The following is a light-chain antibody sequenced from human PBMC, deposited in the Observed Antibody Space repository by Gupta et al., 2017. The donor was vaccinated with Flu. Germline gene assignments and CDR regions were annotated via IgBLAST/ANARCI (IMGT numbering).Light chain of an antibody. Sequence: QSVLTPPPSVSGAPGPRVTISCTGISSNIGAGYDVHWYRQRPGTAPKLLIYGNDNRPSGVPDRFSASKYGTSASLAITGLQAEDEADYYCQSYDSSRSGYVFGTGTKVTVL. CDR2: GND. CDR3: QSYDSSRSGYV. J-gene: IGLJ1*01. CDR1: SSNIGAGYD. V-gene: IGLV1-40*01.